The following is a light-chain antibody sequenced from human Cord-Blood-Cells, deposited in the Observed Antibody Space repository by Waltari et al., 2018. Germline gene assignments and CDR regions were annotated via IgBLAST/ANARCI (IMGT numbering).Light chain of an antibody. CDR3: QQYGSSPPRT. J-gene: IGKJ1*01. CDR1: QSVSSSY. V-gene: IGKV3-20*01. Sequence: EIVLTQSPGTLSLSPGERATLSSRASQSVSSSYLAWYQQKPGQAPRLLIYGASSRATGIPDRVSGSGSGTDFTLTISRLEPEDFAVYYCQQYGSSPPRTFGQGTKVEIK. CDR2: GAS.